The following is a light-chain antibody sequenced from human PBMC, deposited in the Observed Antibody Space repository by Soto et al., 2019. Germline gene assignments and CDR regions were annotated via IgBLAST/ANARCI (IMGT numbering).Light chain of an antibody. Sequence: DAETSQSTSTLSASVGDRVTITCRASQSISRWLAWYQQKPGKVPKLLIYKASNLESGVPSRFSGSGFETEFTLTISSLQPEDFATYYCQEFETYTFGQGTKV. V-gene: IGKV1-5*03. CDR1: QSISRW. J-gene: IGKJ1*01. CDR3: QEFETYT. CDR2: KAS.